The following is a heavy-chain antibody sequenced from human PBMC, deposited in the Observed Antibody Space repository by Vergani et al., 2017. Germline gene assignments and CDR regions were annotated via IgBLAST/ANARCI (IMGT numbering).Heavy chain of an antibody. CDR2: IYTSGST. CDR3: ARTSGPPQYYFDY. D-gene: IGHD4-11*01. J-gene: IGHJ4*02. V-gene: IGHV4-61*02. CDR1: GGSISSGSYY. Sequence: QVQLQESGPGLVKPSQTLSLTCTVSGGSISSGSYYWSWIRQPAGKGLEWIGRIYTSGSTNYNPSLKSRVTISVDTSKNQFSLKLSSVTAADTAVYYCARTSGPPQYYFDYWGQGTLVIVSS.